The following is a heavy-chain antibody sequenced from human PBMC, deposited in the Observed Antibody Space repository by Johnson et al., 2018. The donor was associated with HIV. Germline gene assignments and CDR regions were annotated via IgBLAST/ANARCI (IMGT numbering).Heavy chain of an antibody. V-gene: IGHV3-30-3*01. CDR1: GFTFSSYA. J-gene: IGHJ3*02. CDR2: ISYDGSNK. D-gene: IGHD6-19*01. CDR3: ASTSSGWFYAFDI. Sequence: QVQLVESGGGVVQPGRSLRLSCAASGFTFSSYAMHWVRQAPGKGLEWVAVISYDGSNKYYADYVKGRFTISRDNSKNTLYLQMNSLRAEDTAVYYCASTSSGWFYAFDIWGQGTMVTVSS.